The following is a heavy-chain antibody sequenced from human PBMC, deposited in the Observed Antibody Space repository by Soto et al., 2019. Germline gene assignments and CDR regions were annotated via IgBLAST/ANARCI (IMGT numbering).Heavy chain of an antibody. D-gene: IGHD3-22*01. V-gene: IGHV1-2*02. CDR3: SRARHSGSSEYNNDY. CDR1: RYVFTGYY. Sequence: ASVKVSCKTSRYVFTGYYIHWVRQAPGQGLEWMGWVSANSGGTNYAQKFQDRVIMTRDASTSTAYMELSRLRSDDTAVYYCSRARHSGSSEYNNDYWGQGTLVTVSS. CDR2: VSANSGGT. J-gene: IGHJ4*02.